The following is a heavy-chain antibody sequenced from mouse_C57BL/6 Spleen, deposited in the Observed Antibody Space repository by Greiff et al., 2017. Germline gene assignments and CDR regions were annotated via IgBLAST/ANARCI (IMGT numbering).Heavy chain of an antibody. CDR1: GYTFTTYP. CDR3: ASNYYCSSYDYFDY. CDR2: FHHYNDDT. J-gene: IGHJ2*01. Sequence: VQLQQSGAELVKPGASVKMSCKASGYTFTTYPIEWMKQNHGKSLEWIGNFHHYNDDTKYNEKFKGKATLTVEKSFSTVSLELSRLTSDDSAVYYCASNYYCSSYDYFDYWGQGTTLTVSS. V-gene: IGHV1-47*01. D-gene: IGHD1-1*01.